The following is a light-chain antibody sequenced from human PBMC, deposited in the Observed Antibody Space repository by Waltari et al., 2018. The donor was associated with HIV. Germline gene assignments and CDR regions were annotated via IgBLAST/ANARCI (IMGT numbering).Light chain of an antibody. CDR2: RNK. J-gene: IGLJ3*02. CDR1: SSNIGSNY. CDR3: AAWDDSLSGRV. V-gene: IGLV1-47*01. Sequence: QSVLTQPPSASGTPGQRVTISCSGSSSNIGSNYVYWYQQLPGTAPKLLIYRNKPRPSGVPDLFSGSKSGTAASRAISGLRAEDEADYYCAAWDDSLSGRVFGGGTKLTVL.